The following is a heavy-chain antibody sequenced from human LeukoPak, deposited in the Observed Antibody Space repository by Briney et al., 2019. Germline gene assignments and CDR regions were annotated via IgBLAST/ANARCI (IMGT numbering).Heavy chain of an antibody. Sequence: SETLSLTCSVSGASTTINSYSWGWIRQSPGKGLEWIATFYSGGSTYYNPSLKSRVTISVDASKNQISLTLTSVTAADTAIYYCARQFLIPATTENYFVSWGQGTLLTVSS. V-gene: IGHV4-39*01. CDR2: FYSGGST. CDR3: ARQFLIPATTENYFVS. J-gene: IGHJ4*02. CDR1: GASTTINSYS. D-gene: IGHD5-12*01.